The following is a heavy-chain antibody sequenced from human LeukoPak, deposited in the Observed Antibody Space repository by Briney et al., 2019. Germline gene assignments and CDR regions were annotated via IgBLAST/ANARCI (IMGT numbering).Heavy chain of an antibody. J-gene: IGHJ5*02. CDR2: IYPGDSDT. D-gene: IGHD5-24*01. CDR1: GYSFTSYW. CDR3: ARLSRDGYIYNWFDP. Sequence: GESLKISFKGSGYSFTSYWIGWVRQMPGKSLEWMGIIYPGDSDTRYSPSFQGQVTISADKSISTAYLQWSSLKASDTAMYYCARLSRDGYIYNWFDPWGQGTLVTVSS. V-gene: IGHV5-51*01.